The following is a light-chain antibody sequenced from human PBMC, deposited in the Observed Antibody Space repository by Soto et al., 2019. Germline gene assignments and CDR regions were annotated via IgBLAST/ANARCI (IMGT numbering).Light chain of an antibody. CDR3: CSYVGSTLLNVV. CDR1: SSDIGSYHL. V-gene: IGLV2-23*01. J-gene: IGLJ7*01. Sequence: QSVLTQPASVSGSPGQSITISCTGTSSDIGSYHLVSWYQHHPGKAPKLLIYEGTKRPSGVSDRFSGSHSGKTASLTISGLQAEYEADYYCCSYVGSTLLNVVFGGGTQLTVL. CDR2: EGT.